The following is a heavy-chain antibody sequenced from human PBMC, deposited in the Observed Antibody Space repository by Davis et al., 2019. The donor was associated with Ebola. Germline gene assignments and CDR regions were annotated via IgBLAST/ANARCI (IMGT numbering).Heavy chain of an antibody. CDR1: GFTFSRYD. J-gene: IGHJ2*01. CDR2: IGSAGDT. V-gene: IGHV3-13*01. D-gene: IGHD6-13*01. CDR3: ARVGAIAAAGHYWYFDL. Sequence: PGGSLRLSCAASGFTFSRYDMHWVRQPTGKGLERVSTIGSAGDTLYPDSVRGRFAISRDNVKNSLYLQMNSLRAEDTAVYYCARVGAIAAAGHYWYFDLWGRGTLVTVSS.